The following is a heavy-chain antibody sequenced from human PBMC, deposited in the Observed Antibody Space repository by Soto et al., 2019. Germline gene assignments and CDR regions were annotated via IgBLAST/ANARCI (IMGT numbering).Heavy chain of an antibody. Sequence: ASVKVSCKASGGTFSSYAISWVRQAPGQGLEWMGGIIPIFGTANYAQKFQGRVTITADESTSTAYMELSSLRSEDTAVYYCAREEDHYYDSSGYYYSDAFDIWGQGTMVTVSS. D-gene: IGHD3-22*01. J-gene: IGHJ3*02. CDR3: AREEDHYYDSSGYYYSDAFDI. CDR1: GGTFSSYA. CDR2: IIPIFGTA. V-gene: IGHV1-69*13.